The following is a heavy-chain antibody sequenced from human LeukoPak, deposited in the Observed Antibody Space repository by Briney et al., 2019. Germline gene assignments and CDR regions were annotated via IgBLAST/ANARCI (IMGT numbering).Heavy chain of an antibody. V-gene: IGHV3-21*01. CDR2: ISTSSSYI. J-gene: IGHJ3*02. Sequence: GGSLRLSRAASGFTFSRYSMNWVRQAPGKGLEWVSSISTSSSYIYSADSVKGRFTISRDNAKNSLYLQMNSLRAEDTAVYYCVRDTFSPDAFDIWGQGTMVTVSS. CDR1: GFTFSRYS. CDR3: VRDTFSPDAFDI. D-gene: IGHD3-16*01.